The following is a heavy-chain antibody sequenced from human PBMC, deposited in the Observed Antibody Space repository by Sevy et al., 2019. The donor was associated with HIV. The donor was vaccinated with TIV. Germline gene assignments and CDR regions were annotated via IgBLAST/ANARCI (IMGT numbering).Heavy chain of an antibody. CDR3: ARGGAAKDFDY. CDR1: GFSVRDNY. J-gene: IGHJ4*02. V-gene: IGHV3-53*01. Sequence: GGSLRLSCVASGFSVRDNYMTWVRQAPGKGLEWVSLIYSGGSTYYADSVKGRFLISRVSSKNTLFLHMNGLRAGDTAVYYCARGGAAKDFDYWGRGTLVTVSS. CDR2: IYSGGST. D-gene: IGHD3-16*01.